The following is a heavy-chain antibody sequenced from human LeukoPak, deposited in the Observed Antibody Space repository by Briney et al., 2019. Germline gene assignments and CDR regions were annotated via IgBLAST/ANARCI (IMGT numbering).Heavy chain of an antibody. V-gene: IGHV3-11*04. CDR3: ARDAYCSSTSCPIPYYYMDV. Sequence: GGSLRLSCAASGFTFSDYYMNWIRQAPGKGLECVSYISSSGRTIYYADSVKGRFTISRDNAKNSLYLQMKSLRAEDTAVYYCARDAYCSSTSCPIPYYYMDVWGKGTTVTVSS. CDR1: GFTFSDYY. CDR2: ISSSGRTI. D-gene: IGHD2-2*01. J-gene: IGHJ6*03.